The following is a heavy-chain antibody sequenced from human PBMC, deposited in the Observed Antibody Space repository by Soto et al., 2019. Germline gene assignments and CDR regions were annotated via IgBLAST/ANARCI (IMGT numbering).Heavy chain of an antibody. D-gene: IGHD3-16*02. Sequence: SETLSLTCAVYGGSFSGYYWSWIRQPPGKGLEWIGEINHSGSTNYNPSLKSRVTISVDTSKNQFSLKLSSVTAADTAVYYCARGPGDLRLGELSLYRVPYFDYWGQGTLVTVSS. J-gene: IGHJ4*02. CDR1: GGSFSGYY. CDR2: INHSGST. V-gene: IGHV4-34*01. CDR3: ARGPGDLRLGELSLYRVPYFDY.